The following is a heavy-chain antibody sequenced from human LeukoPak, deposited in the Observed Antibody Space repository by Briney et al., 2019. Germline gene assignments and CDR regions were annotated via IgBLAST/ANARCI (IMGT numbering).Heavy chain of an antibody. D-gene: IGHD1-26*01. V-gene: IGHV5-51*01. CDR1: GYSFTSYW. Sequence: GESLKISCKGSGYSFTSYWIGWVRQMPGKGLEWMGIIYPGDSDTRYSPSFQGQVTISADKSISTAYLQWSSLKASDTAMYYCARYVSEGWKVGAATRKYYFDYWGQGTLVTVSS. CDR2: IYPGDSDT. J-gene: IGHJ4*02. CDR3: ARYVSEGWKVGAATRKYYFDY.